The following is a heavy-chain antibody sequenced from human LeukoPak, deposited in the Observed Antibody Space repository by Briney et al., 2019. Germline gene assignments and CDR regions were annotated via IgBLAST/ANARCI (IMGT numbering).Heavy chain of an antibody. CDR1: GFTFSSYS. V-gene: IGHV3-21*01. Sequence: GGSLRLSCAASGFTFSSYSMNWVRQAPGKGLEWVSSISSSSSYIYYADSVKGRFTISRDNAKNSLYLQMNSLRAEDTAVYYCARDSGIYYGFDAFDIWGQGAMVTVSS. J-gene: IGHJ3*02. CDR2: ISSSSSYI. CDR3: ARDSGIYYGFDAFDI. D-gene: IGHD1-26*01.